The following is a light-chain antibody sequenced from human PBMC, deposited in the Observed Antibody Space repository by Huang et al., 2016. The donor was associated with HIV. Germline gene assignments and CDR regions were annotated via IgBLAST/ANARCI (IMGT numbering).Light chain of an antibody. V-gene: IGKV3-11*01. CDR1: QSVSRY. CDR2: DAS. J-gene: IGKJ4*01. CDR3: QQRYNWPLT. Sequence: ESVLTQSPATLSLSPGERATLSCRASQSVSRYLAWYQQKVGQAPRLLIYDASKRATGIPARFSGSGSGTDFTLTISSPEPEDFAVYFCQQRYNWPLTFGGGTKVEIK.